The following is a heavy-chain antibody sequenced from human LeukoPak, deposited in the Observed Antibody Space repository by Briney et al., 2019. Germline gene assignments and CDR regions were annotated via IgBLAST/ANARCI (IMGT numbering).Heavy chain of an antibody. J-gene: IGHJ4*02. V-gene: IGHV1-2*02. CDR1: GYTFTGYY. CDR2: INPNSGGT. D-gene: IGHD3-22*01. CDR3: ARDSSGYSGFDY. Sequence: GASVKVSCKASGYTFTGYYMHWVRQAPGQGLEWMGWINPNSGGTNYAQKFQGRVTMTRDASISTAYMELSRLRSDDTAVYYCARDSSGYSGFDYWGQGTLVTVSS.